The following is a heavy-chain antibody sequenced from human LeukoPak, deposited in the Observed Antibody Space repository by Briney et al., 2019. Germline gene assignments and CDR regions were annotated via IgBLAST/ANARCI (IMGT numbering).Heavy chain of an antibody. CDR1: GYSFTSYW. J-gene: IGHJ4*02. V-gene: IGHV5-51*01. CDR3: ARAVWFGAPYYFAY. CDR2: IYPGHSDT. D-gene: IGHD3-10*01. Sequence: GESLKISCKGSGYSFTSYWIGWVRQMPGKGLEWMGIIYPGHSDTRYSPSFQGQVSISADKSTSTATLQWSSLQASDTAMYYYARAVWFGAPYYFAYWGQGTVVTVSS.